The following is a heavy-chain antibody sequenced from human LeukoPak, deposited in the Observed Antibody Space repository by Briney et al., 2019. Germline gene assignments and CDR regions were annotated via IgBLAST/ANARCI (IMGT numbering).Heavy chain of an antibody. CDR2: INQDGREE. CDR3: AREAGIPPSTQQWPTSVDY. V-gene: IGHV3-7*05. CDR1: GFTFSSYW. Sequence: GGSLRLSCTASGFTFSSYWMSWVRQAPGKGLEWVADINQDGREEHSVDSVKGRFTVSRDNAKNSLYLQMNSLRAEDTAVYYCAREAGIPPSTQQWPTSVDYWGQGTLVTVSS. D-gene: IGHD5-18*01. J-gene: IGHJ4*02.